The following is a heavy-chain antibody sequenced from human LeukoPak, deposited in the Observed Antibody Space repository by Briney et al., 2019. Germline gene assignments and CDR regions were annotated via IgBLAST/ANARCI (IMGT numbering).Heavy chain of an antibody. Sequence: GGSLRLSCAASGFTFSSYWMHWVRQAPGKGLVWVSRISSDESITSYADSVKGRFTISRDNAKNTLYLQMSGLRAEDTAVYYCARPRGGTTRSHGMDVWGQGTTVTVSS. J-gene: IGHJ6*02. CDR1: GFTFSSYW. D-gene: IGHD2-2*01. CDR3: ARPRGGTTRSHGMDV. CDR2: ISSDESIT. V-gene: IGHV3-74*01.